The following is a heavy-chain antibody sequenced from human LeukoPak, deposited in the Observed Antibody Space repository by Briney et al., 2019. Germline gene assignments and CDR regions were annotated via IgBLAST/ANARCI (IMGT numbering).Heavy chain of an antibody. J-gene: IGHJ4*02. CDR1: GGSISSSSYY. D-gene: IGHD6-19*01. CDR3: ARSRGPIAVAGPIDY. Sequence: KPSETLSLTCTVSGGSISSSSYYWGWIRQPPGKGLEWIGSIYYSGSTNYNPSLKSRVTISVDTSKNQFSLKLSSVTAADTAVYYCARSRGPIAVAGPIDYWGQGTLVTVSS. V-gene: IGHV4-39*07. CDR2: IYYSGST.